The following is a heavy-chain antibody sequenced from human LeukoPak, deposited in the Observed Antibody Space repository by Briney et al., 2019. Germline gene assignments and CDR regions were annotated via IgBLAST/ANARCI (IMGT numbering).Heavy chain of an antibody. CDR3: AKDTRYSYGYGMDV. Sequence: GGSLRLSCGASGFTLSTYAMNWVRQAPGKGLEWVSGITWNSGSTGYADSVKGRFTISRDNAKNSLYLQMNSLRAEDTALYYCAKDTRYSYGYGMDVWGQGTTVTVSS. CDR2: ITWNSGST. V-gene: IGHV3-9*01. D-gene: IGHD5-18*01. J-gene: IGHJ6*02. CDR1: GFTLSTYA.